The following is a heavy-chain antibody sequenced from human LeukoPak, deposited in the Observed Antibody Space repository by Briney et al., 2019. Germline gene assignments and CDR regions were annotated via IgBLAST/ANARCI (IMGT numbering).Heavy chain of an antibody. CDR2: INWNGGST. D-gene: IGHD3-10*01. V-gene: IGHV3-20*01. CDR1: GFTFDDYG. J-gene: IGHJ6*02. Sequence: GGSLRLSCAASGFTFDDYGMSWVRHAPGKGLEWVSDINWNGGSTGYADSVKGRFTISRDNAKSSLYLQMDSLRAEDTGLYHCARDGSGSYYLSYYGMDVWGQGTTVTVSS. CDR3: ARDGSGSYYLSYYGMDV.